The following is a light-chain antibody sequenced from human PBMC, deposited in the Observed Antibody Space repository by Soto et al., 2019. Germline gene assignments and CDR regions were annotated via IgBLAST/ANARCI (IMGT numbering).Light chain of an antibody. CDR1: SSDVGGYNY. CDR2: DVS. Sequence: QCALTQPPSASGSPGQSVTISCTGTSSDVGGYNYVSRYQQHPGKAPKLMIYDVSKRPSGVPARFSGSKSGNTASLTVSGLQAEDEADYYCSSYAGTHIVFGTGTKVTVL. V-gene: IGLV2-8*01. CDR3: SSYAGTHIV. J-gene: IGLJ1*01.